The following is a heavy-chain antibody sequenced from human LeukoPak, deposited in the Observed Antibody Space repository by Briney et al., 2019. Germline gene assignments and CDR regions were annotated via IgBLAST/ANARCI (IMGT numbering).Heavy chain of an antibody. CDR2: ISAYNGNT. J-gene: IGHJ6*02. V-gene: IGHV1-18*01. D-gene: IGHD3-10*01. CDR3: ARGLYGSGSYGMDV. CDR1: GYTFTIYG. Sequence: ASVKVSCTASGYTFTIYGISWVRQAPGQGLEWMGWISAYNGNTNYAQNLQGRVTMTTDTSTSTAYMELRSLRSDDTAVYYCARGLYGSGSYGMDVWGQGTTVTVSS.